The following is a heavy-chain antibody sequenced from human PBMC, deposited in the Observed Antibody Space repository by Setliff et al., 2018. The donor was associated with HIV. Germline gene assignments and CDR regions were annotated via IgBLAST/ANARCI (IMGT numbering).Heavy chain of an antibody. Sequence: PSETLSLTCAVYGGSLGGYYWSWIRQPPGKGLEWIGEVNHSGNTNYIPSLKSRVTIALDTSKNQFSLNLSSVTAADTAVYYCARGFEDFSSMIYYYYGMDVWGQGTTVTVSS. CDR2: VNHSGNT. D-gene: IGHD3-16*01. CDR3: ARGFEDFSSMIYYYYGMDV. J-gene: IGHJ6*02. V-gene: IGHV4-34*01. CDR1: GGSLGGYY.